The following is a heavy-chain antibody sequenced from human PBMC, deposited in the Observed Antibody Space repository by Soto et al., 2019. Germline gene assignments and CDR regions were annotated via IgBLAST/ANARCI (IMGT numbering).Heavy chain of an antibody. CDR1: GFTFSSYA. CDR3: AKAMGELSPESFDY. D-gene: IGHD3-16*02. V-gene: IGHV3-30*18. Sequence: QVQLVESGGGVVQPGRSLRLSCAASGFTFSSYAMHWVRQAPGKGLEWVAIMSYDGNNQYYAASVKGRFTISRDNFKNTLHLQKTSLRAEDTAVYYCAKAMGELSPESFDYWGQGILVTVSS. J-gene: IGHJ4*02. CDR2: MSYDGNNQ.